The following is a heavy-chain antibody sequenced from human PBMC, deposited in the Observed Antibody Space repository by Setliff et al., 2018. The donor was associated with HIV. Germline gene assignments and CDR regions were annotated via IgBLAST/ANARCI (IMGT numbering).Heavy chain of an antibody. J-gene: IGHJ4*02. Sequence: VKVSCKASGGTFNTYTITWVRQAPGQGLEWMGGIIPFTGTTNYAQKFQGRVTITTDESRSIVYMEVSSLRSEDTAVYYCARAPRLTMIRGVFDYWGQGTLVTVSS. D-gene: IGHD3-10*01. CDR1: GGTFNTYT. V-gene: IGHV1-69*16. CDR3: ARAPRLTMIRGVFDY. CDR2: IIPFTGTT.